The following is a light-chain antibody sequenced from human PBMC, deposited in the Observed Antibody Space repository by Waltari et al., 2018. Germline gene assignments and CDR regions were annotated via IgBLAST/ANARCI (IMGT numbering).Light chain of an antibody. V-gene: IGLV2-14*01. J-gene: IGLJ1*01. CDR2: DVS. CDR3: SSYTSSSTYV. Sequence: QSALTQPASVSGSPRQPPPISCPGTSRHLGGYTYVPWYQQHPGKAPKLMIYDVSKRPSGVSNRFSGSKSGNTASLTISGLQAEDEADYYCSSYTSSSTYVFGTGTKVTVL. CDR1: SRHLGGYTY.